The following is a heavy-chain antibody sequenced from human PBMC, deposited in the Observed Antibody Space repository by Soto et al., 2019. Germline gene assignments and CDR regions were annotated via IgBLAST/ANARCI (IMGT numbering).Heavy chain of an antibody. CDR1: GFALRRYW. Sequence: GGSLRRSVTASGFALRRYWMFWVRQAPGNALVWVSHINSGGNITPYPDSVRGRFTISRENSNNTLYLAMQSLTTEDTAVYFCARSLSAPYFYYGLDVSGAVTPLAVYS. CDR3: ARSLSAPYFYYGLDV. V-gene: IGHV3-74*01. J-gene: IGHJ6*04. CDR2: INSGGNIT. D-gene: IGHD2-21*01.